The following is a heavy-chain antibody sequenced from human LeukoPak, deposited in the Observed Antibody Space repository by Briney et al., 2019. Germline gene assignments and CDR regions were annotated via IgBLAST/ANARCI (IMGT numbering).Heavy chain of an antibody. CDR3: AKDPVFKYYYDSSGYPDY. J-gene: IGHJ4*02. D-gene: IGHD3-22*01. CDR2: IFYSGST. CDR1: GGSIRSSSYY. Sequence: SETLSLTCTVSGGSIRSSSYYWGWIRQPPGKGLEWSGSIFYSGSTYYNPSLKSRVTISVDTSKNQFSLKLSSVTATDTAVYYCAKDPVFKYYYDSSGYPDYWGQGTLVTVSS. V-gene: IGHV4-39*02.